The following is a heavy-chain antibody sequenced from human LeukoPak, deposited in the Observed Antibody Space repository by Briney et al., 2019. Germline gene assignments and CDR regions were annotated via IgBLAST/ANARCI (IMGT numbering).Heavy chain of an antibody. V-gene: IGHV5-51*01. Sequence: GESLKISCKGSGYSFTSYWIGWVRQMPGKGLERMGIIYPGDSDTRYSPSFQGQVTISADKSISTAYLQWSSRKASDTAMYYCARLVPDLVGWFDPWGQGTLVTVSS. CDR3: ARLVPDLVGWFDP. CDR1: GYSFTSYW. J-gene: IGHJ5*02. D-gene: IGHD2-2*01. CDR2: IYPGDSDT.